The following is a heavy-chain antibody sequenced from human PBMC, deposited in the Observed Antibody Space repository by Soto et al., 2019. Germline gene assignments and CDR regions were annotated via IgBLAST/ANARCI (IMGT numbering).Heavy chain of an antibody. V-gene: IGHV1-46*03. CDR1: GYTFTSYY. D-gene: IGHD4-17*01. CDR3: ASERTVTTLGHGAGFFSYYGMDV. J-gene: IGHJ6*02. CDR2: INPSGGST. Sequence: QVQLVQSGAEVKKPGASVKVSCKASGYTFTSYYMHWVRQAPGQGLEWMGIINPSGGSTSYAQKFQGRVTMTRDTSTSTVYMELSSLRSEDTAVYYFASERTVTTLGHGAGFFSYYGMDVWGQGNTVTVSS.